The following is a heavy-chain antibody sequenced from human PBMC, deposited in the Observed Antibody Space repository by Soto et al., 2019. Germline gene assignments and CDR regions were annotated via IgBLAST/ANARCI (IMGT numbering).Heavy chain of an antibody. J-gene: IGHJ4*02. V-gene: IGHV3-64D*06. CDR1: GFTFSTYA. CDR3: VKDRWIDY. D-gene: IGHD3-16*02. Sequence: GGSLRLSCSASGFTFSTYAMHWVRQAPGRGLQYVSSISSNAGSTYYPDSVKGRFTISRDNSKNTLYLQMSSLRAEDTAVYHCVKDRWIDYWGQGTLVTVS. CDR2: ISSNAGST.